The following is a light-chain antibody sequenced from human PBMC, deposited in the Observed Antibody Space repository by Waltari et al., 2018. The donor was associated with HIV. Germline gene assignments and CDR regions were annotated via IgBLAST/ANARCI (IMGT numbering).Light chain of an antibody. CDR2: TNN. CDR3: AAWDDSLNGYV. Sequence: QSVLTQSPSASGTPGQRVTISCSGSSSNIGSNAVDWYQHLPGTAPKLLIHTNNPRPPGIPDRFSGAKAGTSASLAISGLQSEDESDYYCAAWDDSLNGYVFGSGTKVTVL. V-gene: IGLV1-44*01. CDR1: SSNIGSNA. J-gene: IGLJ1*01.